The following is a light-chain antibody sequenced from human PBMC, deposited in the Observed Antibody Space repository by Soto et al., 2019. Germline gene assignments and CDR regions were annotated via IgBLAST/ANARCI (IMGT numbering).Light chain of an antibody. V-gene: IGLV2-23*01. Sequence: QSALTQPASVSGSPGQSITISCTGTSSDGGSYNLVSWYQQHPGNAPKLMIYEGSKRPSGVSNRFSGSKSGNTASLTISGLQAEDEADYDCCSYAGSSTFVVFGGGTQLTVL. CDR2: EGS. CDR1: SSDGGSYNL. J-gene: IGLJ2*01. CDR3: CSYAGSSTFVV.